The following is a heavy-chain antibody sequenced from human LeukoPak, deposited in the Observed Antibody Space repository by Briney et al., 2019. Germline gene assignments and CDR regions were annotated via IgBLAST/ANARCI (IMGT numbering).Heavy chain of an antibody. CDR3: ARQGLRGYYYMDV. D-gene: IGHD3-16*01. CDR2: IYHSGST. Sequence: SETLSLTCAVSGGSISSGGYSWSWTRQPPGKGLEWIGYIYHSGSTYYNPSLKSRVTISVDTSKNQFSLKLTSVTAADTAVYYCARQGLRGYYYMDVWGRGTTVTVSS. J-gene: IGHJ6*03. V-gene: IGHV4-30-2*01. CDR1: GGSISSGGYS.